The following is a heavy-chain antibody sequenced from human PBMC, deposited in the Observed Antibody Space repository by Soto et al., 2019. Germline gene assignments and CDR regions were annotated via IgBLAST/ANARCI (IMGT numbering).Heavy chain of an antibody. Sequence: QVQLVESGGGVVQPGRSLRLSCAASGFTFSSYAMHWVRQAPGKGLEWVAVISYDGSNKYYADSVKGRFTISRDNSKNTLYLQMNSLRAEDTTVYYCARGPRLYSSYGMDVWGQGTTVTVSS. J-gene: IGHJ6*02. CDR1: GFTFSSYA. CDR3: ARGPRLYSSYGMDV. D-gene: IGHD6-13*01. V-gene: IGHV3-30-3*01. CDR2: ISYDGSNK.